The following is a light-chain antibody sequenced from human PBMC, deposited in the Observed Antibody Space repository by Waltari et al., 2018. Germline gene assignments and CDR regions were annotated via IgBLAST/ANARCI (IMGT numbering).Light chain of an antibody. Sequence: EIVLTQSPATLSLSPGERDTLACRASQNINTYLAWYQQKPGQAPRLLIYDASSRATGIPARFSGSGSGTDFTLTISSLEPEDFAVYYCQQRSNWPPPTFGGGTKVDI. CDR1: QNINTY. CDR3: QQRSNWPPPT. J-gene: IGKJ4*01. V-gene: IGKV3-11*01. CDR2: DAS.